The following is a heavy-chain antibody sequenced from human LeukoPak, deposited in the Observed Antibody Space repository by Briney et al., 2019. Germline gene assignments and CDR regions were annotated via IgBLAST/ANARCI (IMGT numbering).Heavy chain of an antibody. CDR3: AKDRGRRIVVVPATKWGTFDY. J-gene: IGHJ4*02. D-gene: IGHD2-2*01. CDR2: LRDDGSIK. V-gene: IGHV3-30*02. CDR1: GFTFSSYG. Sequence: GGSLRLSCAASGFTFSSYGMHWVRQAPGKGLEWVAFLRDDGSIKYYADSVKGRFTISRDNSKNTLSLQMNSLRAEDTAVYYCAKDRGRRIVVVPATKWGTFDYWGQGTLVTVSS.